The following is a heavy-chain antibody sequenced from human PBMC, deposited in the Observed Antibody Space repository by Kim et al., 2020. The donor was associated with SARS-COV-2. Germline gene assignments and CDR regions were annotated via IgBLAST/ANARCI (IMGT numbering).Heavy chain of an antibody. V-gene: IGHV4-34*01. J-gene: IGHJ3*02. Sequence: NCNPSLKSRVTISVDTAKNQFSLKLSSVTAADTAVYYCARPIRPGDAFDIWGQGTMVTVSS. D-gene: IGHD2-2*02. CDR3: ARPIRPGDAFDI.